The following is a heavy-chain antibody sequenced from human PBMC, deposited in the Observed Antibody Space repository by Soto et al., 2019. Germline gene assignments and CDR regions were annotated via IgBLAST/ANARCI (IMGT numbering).Heavy chain of an antibody. CDR1: GYTVTSYG. D-gene: IGHD3-10*01. CDR2: ISAYNGNT. J-gene: IGHJ6*02. V-gene: IGHV1-18*01. CDR3: ARDMFRGVKPGMAV. Sequence: ASVKVSCKASGYTVTSYGISWVRQAPGQGLEWMGWISAYNGNTNYAQKLQGRVTMTTDTSTSTAYVELRSLRSDDTAVYYCARDMFRGVKPGMAVWGQGTTVPV.